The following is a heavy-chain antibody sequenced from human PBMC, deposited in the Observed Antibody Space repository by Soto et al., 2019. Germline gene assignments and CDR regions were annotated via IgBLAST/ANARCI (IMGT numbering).Heavy chain of an antibody. J-gene: IGHJ4*02. Sequence: SGPTLVNPTHTLTLTCTFSGVSLRTSGAGVGWIPHPPGKALDWLALIYWNDDKQYSPSLKSRLTITKDTSKNQVVVTMTNMDPLDRAAYYCAPAPGYYNLVARYDATFVSCGQGYLVAVSP. D-gene: IGHD3-10*01. CDR2: IYWNDDK. CDR3: APAPGYYNLVARYDATFVS. V-gene: IGHV2-5*01. CDR1: GVSLRTSGAG.